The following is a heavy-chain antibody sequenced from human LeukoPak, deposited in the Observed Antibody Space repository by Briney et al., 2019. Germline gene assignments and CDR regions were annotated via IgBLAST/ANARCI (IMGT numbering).Heavy chain of an antibody. J-gene: IGHJ3*02. CDR1: GFNFDNYA. D-gene: IGHD1-26*01. Sequence: GGSLRLSCAASGFNFDNYAMHWVRQAPGKGLEWVSIIYSGGSTFYADSVKGRFTISRDNSKNTLYLQMNSLRAEDTAVYYCARGGSYLSAFDIWGQGTMVTVSS. CDR3: ARGGSYLSAFDI. V-gene: IGHV3-53*01. CDR2: IYSGGST.